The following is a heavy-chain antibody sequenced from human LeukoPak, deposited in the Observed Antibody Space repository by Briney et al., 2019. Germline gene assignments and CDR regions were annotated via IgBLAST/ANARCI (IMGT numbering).Heavy chain of an antibody. Sequence: GGSLRLSCAASGFTFSSYGMHWVRQAPGKGLEWVAVIWYDGSNKYYAESVKGRFTISKDNSKNTLYLQMNSLRAEDTAVYYCARDSWSSSSWSYYYYYGMDVWGQGTTVTVSS. D-gene: IGHD6-6*01. J-gene: IGHJ6*02. CDR2: IWYDGSNK. CDR3: ARDSWSSSSWSYYYYYGMDV. V-gene: IGHV3-33*01. CDR1: GFTFSSYG.